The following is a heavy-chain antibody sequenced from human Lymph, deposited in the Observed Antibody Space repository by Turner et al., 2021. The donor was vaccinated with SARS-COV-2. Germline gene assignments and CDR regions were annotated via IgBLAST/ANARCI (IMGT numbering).Heavy chain of an antibody. Sequence: QFQLVESGGGVVQSGGSLGLSCAASGFTFSSYGMHWVRQAPGKGLEWVAVISYDGNNIYYADSVKGRFTISRDNSKNTLYLQMNSLRAEDTAVYYCAKDSRFLEWLLFGEFDYWGQGTLVTVSS. J-gene: IGHJ4*02. CDR1: GFTFSSYG. D-gene: IGHD3-3*01. CDR3: AKDSRFLEWLLFGEFDY. CDR2: ISYDGNNI. V-gene: IGHV3-30*18.